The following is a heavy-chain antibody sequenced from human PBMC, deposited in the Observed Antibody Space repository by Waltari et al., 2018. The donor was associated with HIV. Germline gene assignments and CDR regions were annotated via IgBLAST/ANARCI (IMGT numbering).Heavy chain of an antibody. CDR3: VRQMTFYDAFDI. Sequence: QVQLLQSGAEVKKPGASVKVSCRASGYTFTASYIHWVLQAPGQGLEWMGGVYPNTGDTNYAQKFQGRVTMARDASIRTVSMELSRLRSDDTAVYYCVRQMTFYDAFDIWGQGTLVTVSA. V-gene: IGHV1-2*02. J-gene: IGHJ3*02. CDR2: VYPNTGDT. CDR1: GYTFTASY.